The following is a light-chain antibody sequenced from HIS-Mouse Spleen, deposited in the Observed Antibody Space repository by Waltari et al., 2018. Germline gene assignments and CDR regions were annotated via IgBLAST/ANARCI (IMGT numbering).Light chain of an antibody. J-gene: IGLJ2*01. CDR1: ALTKNY. V-gene: IGLV3-10*01. CDR3: YSTDSSGNHRV. CDR2: EDS. Sequence: SYELTQPPSVSVSPGQTARITCSGDALTKNYADWYQQKSGQAPVLVIYEDSKRPSGIPERFSGSSSGTMATLTISGAQVEDEADYYCYSTDSSGNHRVFGGGTKLTVL.